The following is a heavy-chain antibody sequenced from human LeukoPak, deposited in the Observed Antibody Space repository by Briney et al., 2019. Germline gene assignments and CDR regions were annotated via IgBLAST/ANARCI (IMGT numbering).Heavy chain of an antibody. CDR2: IRSKTDGETI. Sequence: GGSLRLSCAASGFTFSNAWMIWVRQAPGKGLEWVGRIRSKTDGETIHYAAPVKGRFTISRDDSKNTLYLQMDSLKAEDTAVYYCTTDWVLRSFADYWGQGTLVTVSS. CDR1: GFTFSNAW. V-gene: IGHV3-15*01. CDR3: TTDWVLRSFADY. D-gene: IGHD3-9*01. J-gene: IGHJ4*02.